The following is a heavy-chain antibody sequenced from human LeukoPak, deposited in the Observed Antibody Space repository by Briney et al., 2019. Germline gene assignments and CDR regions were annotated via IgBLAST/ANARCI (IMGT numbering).Heavy chain of an antibody. Sequence: PGGSLRLSCAASGFTFSSYSMNWVRQAPGKGLEWVSSISSSSSYIYYADSVKGRFTTSRDNAKNSLYLQMNSLRAEDTAVYYCARDSSAYYYDSSGSDFDYWGQGTLVTVSS. CDR2: ISSSSSYI. D-gene: IGHD3-22*01. J-gene: IGHJ4*02. CDR1: GFTFSSYS. V-gene: IGHV3-21*01. CDR3: ARDSSAYYYDSSGSDFDY.